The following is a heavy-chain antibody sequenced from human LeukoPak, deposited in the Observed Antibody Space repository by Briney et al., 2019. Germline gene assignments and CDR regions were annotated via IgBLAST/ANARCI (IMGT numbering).Heavy chain of an antibody. V-gene: IGHV3-9*03. D-gene: IGHD6-19*01. CDR3: ARIAVAGTFFDWFDP. CDR1: GFTFDDYA. CDR2: ISWNSGSI. Sequence: GGSLRLSCAASGFTFDDYAMHWVRQAPGKGLEWVSGISWNSGSIGYADSVKGRFTISRDNAKNSLYLQMNSLRAEDMALYYCARIAVAGTFFDWFDPWGQGTLVTVSS. J-gene: IGHJ5*02.